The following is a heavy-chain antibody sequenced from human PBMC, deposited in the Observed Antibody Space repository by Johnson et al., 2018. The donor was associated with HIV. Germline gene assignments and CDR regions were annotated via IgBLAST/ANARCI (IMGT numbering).Heavy chain of an antibody. CDR3: AKDMRPVRGWGGGSYRGVSDAFDI. D-gene: IGHD1-26*01. V-gene: IGHV3-7*01. CDR2: IKEDGREK. CDR1: GFTFSDYY. J-gene: IGHJ3*02. Sequence: VQLVESGGGVVRPGGSLRLSCAASGFTFSDYYMSWIRQAPGKGLEWVANIKEDGREKYYVDSVKGRFTISRDKSKNTLYLQMSSLRAEDTAVYYCAKDMRPVRGWGGGSYRGVSDAFDIWGQGTMVTVSS.